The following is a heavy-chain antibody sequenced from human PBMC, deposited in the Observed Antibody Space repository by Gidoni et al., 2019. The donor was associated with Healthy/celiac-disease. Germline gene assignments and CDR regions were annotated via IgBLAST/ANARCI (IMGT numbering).Heavy chain of an antibody. CDR3: ARDLNYDFWSGYYIGPDV. V-gene: IGHV3-33*01. Sequence: QVQLVESGGGVVQPGRSLRLSCAASGFTFSSYGMHWVRQAPGKGLGWVAVIWYDGSNKYYADSVKGRFTISRDNSKNTLYLQMNSLRAEDTAVYYCARDLNYDFWSGYYIGPDVWGQGTTVTVSS. CDR2: IWYDGSNK. J-gene: IGHJ6*02. D-gene: IGHD3-3*01. CDR1: GFTFSSYG.